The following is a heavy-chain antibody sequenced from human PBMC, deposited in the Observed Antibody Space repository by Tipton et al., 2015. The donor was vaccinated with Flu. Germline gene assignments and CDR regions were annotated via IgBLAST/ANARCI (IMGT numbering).Heavy chain of an antibody. V-gene: IGHV4-61*02. J-gene: IGHJ4*02. CDR3: ASTFYDGSDYFPFDY. D-gene: IGHD3-22*01. CDR2: IYSTGTT. CDR1: GDSISTSNYF. Sequence: LRLSCTVSGDSISTSNYFWSWIRQPAGKGLEWIGRIYSTGTTRYNPSLKSRVTISVDTSKNQISLELNSVTAADTAVYYCASTFYDGSDYFPFDYWGQGTLVTVSS.